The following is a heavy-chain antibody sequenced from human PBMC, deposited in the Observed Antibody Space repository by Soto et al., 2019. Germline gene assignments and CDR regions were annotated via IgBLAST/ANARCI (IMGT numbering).Heavy chain of an antibody. J-gene: IGHJ4*02. CDR2: INPSGGST. Sequence: ASVKVSCKASGYTFTSYYMHWVRQAPGQGLEWMGIINPSGGSTSYAQKFQGRVTMTRDTSTSTVYMELSSLRSEDTAVYYCARAWGGRARKYYFDYRGQGALVTVSA. CDR1: GYTFTSYY. CDR3: ARAWGGRARKYYFDY. D-gene: IGHD3-16*01. V-gene: IGHV1-46*03.